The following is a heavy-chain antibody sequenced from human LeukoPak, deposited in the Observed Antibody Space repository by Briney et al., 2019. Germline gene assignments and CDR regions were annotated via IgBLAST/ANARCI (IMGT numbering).Heavy chain of an antibody. D-gene: IGHD2-15*01. V-gene: IGHV1-18*01. CDR1: GYTFSNYG. CDR2: ISAYNNNT. Sequence: ASVKVSCKTSGYTFSNYGVSWVRQAPGQGLEWMGWISAYNNNTNYAQKLQGRVTMTTDTSTSTAYMELRSLRSDDTAVYYCAREAYDCSGGSCSLWYFDLWGRGTLVTVSS. J-gene: IGHJ2*01. CDR3: AREAYDCSGGSCSLWYFDL.